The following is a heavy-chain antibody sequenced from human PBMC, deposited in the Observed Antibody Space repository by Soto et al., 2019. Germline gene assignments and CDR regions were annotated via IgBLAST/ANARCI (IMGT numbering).Heavy chain of an antibody. CDR3: ARGVVVTAIEYYHFDY. CDR2: INPSGGST. Sequence: ASVKVSCKASGYTFTSYYRHWVRQAPGQGLEWMGIINPSGGSTSYAQKFQGRVTMTRDTSTSTVYMELSSLRSEDTAVYYCARGVVVTAIEYYHFDYGGQGTLVTVS. J-gene: IGHJ4*02. V-gene: IGHV1-46*01. CDR1: GYTFTSYY. D-gene: IGHD2-21*02.